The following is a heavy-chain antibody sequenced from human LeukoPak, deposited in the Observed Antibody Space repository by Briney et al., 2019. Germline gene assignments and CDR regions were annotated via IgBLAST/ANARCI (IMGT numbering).Heavy chain of an antibody. J-gene: IGHJ4*02. CDR3: ATTYYYDSSGYYGIDY. CDR2: IIPIFGTA. CDR1: GGTFSSYA. Sequence: SVKVSCKASGGTFSSYAISWVRQAPGQGLEWMGGIIPIFGTANYAQKFQGRDTMTEDTSTDTAYMELSSLRSEDTAVYYCATTYYYDSSGYYGIDYWGQGTLVTVSS. D-gene: IGHD3-22*01. V-gene: IGHV1-69*06.